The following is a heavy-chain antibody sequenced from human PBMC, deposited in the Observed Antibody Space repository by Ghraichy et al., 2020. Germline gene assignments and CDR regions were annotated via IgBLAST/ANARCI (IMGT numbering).Heavy chain of an antibody. CDR2: INHSGST. Sequence: SETLSLTCAVYGGSFSGYYWSWIRQPPGKGLEWIGEINHSGSTNYNPSLKSRVTISVDTSKNQFSLKLSSVTAADTAVYYCARGGYCTNGVCYTTLFDYWGQGTLVTVSS. V-gene: IGHV4-34*01. CDR1: GGSFSGYY. D-gene: IGHD2-8*01. CDR3: ARGGYCTNGVCYTTLFDY. J-gene: IGHJ4*02.